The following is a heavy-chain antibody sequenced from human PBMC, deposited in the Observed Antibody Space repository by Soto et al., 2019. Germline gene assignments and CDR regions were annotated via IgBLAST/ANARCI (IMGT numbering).Heavy chain of an antibody. CDR1: GGSISSGGYY. Sequence: SETLSLTCTVSGGSISSGGYYWSWIRQHPGKGLEWIGYIYYSGSTYYNPSLKSRVTISVDTSKNQLSLKLSSVTAADTAVYYCAREQAYYDFWSGYPPYYYYMDVWGKGTTVTVSS. CDR3: AREQAYYDFWSGYPPYYYYMDV. J-gene: IGHJ6*03. CDR2: IYYSGST. V-gene: IGHV4-31*03. D-gene: IGHD3-3*01.